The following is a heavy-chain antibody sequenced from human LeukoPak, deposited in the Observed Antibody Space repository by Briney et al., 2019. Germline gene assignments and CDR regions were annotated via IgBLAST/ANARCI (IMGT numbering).Heavy chain of an antibody. CDR3: ARDRLVGTRVVVITTSGY. V-gene: IGHV1-8*01. CDR1: GYTFTSYD. D-gene: IGHD3-22*01. J-gene: IGHJ4*02. CDR2: MNPNSGNT. Sequence: GASVKVSCKASGYTFTSYDINWVRQATGQGLEWMGWMNPNSGNTSYAQKFQGRVTMTRDMSTSTVYMELSRLRSDDTAVYYCARDRLVGTRVVVITTSGYWGQGTLVTVSS.